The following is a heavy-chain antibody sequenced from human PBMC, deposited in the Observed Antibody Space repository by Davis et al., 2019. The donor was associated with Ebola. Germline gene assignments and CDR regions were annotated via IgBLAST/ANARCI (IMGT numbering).Heavy chain of an antibody. Sequence: SETLSLTCAVYGGSLSGYYWSWIRQPPGKGLEWIGEITHSGSTTYNPSLKSRVTISVATSKNQFSLKLTSVTAADTAVYYCAREGPGTSYAFDIWGQGTMVTVSS. CDR2: ITHSGST. CDR1: GGSLSGYY. J-gene: IGHJ3*02. CDR3: AREGPGTSYAFDI. V-gene: IGHV4-34*01. D-gene: IGHD2-2*01.